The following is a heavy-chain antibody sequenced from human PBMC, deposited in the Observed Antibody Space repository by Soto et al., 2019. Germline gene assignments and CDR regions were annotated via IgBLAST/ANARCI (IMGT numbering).Heavy chain of an antibody. V-gene: IGHV3-21*01. D-gene: IGHD6-19*01. CDR1: GFTFSSYS. CDR3: ARDARWLAVPFDY. J-gene: IGHJ4*02. Sequence: EVQLVESGGGLVKPGGSLRLTCAASGFTFSSYSMNWVRQAPGKGLEWVSSISSSSSYIYYADSVKGRFTISRDNAKNSLYLQMNSLRAEDTAVYYCARDARWLAVPFDYCRQGTLVTVSS. CDR2: ISSSSSYI.